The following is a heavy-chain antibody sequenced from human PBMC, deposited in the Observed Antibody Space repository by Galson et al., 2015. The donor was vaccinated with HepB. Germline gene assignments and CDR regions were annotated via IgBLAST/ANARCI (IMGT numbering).Heavy chain of an antibody. V-gene: IGHV3-30-3*01. CDR1: GLTFSSYT. CDR2: VSHDGSIK. D-gene: IGHD3-3*01. CDR3: AKELTIFGVVIVRYDAFDI. Sequence: SLRLSCAPSGLTFSSYTIHWVRQAPDKGLEWVAVVSHDGSIKKYADSVKGRFTISRDNSKNTLFLQMNSLTTEDTAVYYCAKELTIFGVVIVRYDAFDIWGQGTMVTVSS. J-gene: IGHJ3*02.